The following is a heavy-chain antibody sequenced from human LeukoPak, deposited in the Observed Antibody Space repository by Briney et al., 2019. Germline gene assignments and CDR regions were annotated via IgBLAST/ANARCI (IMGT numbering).Heavy chain of an antibody. D-gene: IGHD4-23*01. Sequence: TSETLSLTCTVSGGSISSYHWSWIRQPPGKGLEWIGYLYTSGSTNYNPSLKSRVTISVDTSKNQFSLKLSSVTAADTAVYYCARRLRWYQGFDYWGQGTLVTVSS. CDR3: ARRLRWYQGFDY. V-gene: IGHV4-4*09. CDR1: GGSISSYH. CDR2: LYTSGST. J-gene: IGHJ4*02.